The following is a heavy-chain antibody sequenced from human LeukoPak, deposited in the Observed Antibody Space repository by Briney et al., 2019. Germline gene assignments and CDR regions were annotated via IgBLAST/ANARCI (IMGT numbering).Heavy chain of an antibody. CDR2: IKSKTDGGTT. Sequence: GGSLRLSCAASGFTFSNAWKSWVRQAPGKGLEWVGRIKSKTDGGTTDYAAPVKGRFTISRDDSKNTLYLQMNSLKTEDTAVYYCTTDPDYGYFDYWGQGTLVTVSS. V-gene: IGHV3-15*01. CDR1: GFTFSNAW. J-gene: IGHJ4*02. CDR3: TTDPDYGYFDY. D-gene: IGHD4-17*01.